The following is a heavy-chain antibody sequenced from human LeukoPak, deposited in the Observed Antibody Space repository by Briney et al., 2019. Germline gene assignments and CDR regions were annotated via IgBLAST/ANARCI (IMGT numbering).Heavy chain of an antibody. Sequence: GGSLRLSCAASGFTFSDYYMSWIRQAPGKGLEWISYISSSGSTIYYADSVKGRSTISRDNAKHSLYLQMNSLRAEDTAVYYCATDSSGYFDYWGQGTLVTVSS. CDR2: ISSSGSTI. CDR3: ATDSSGYFDY. V-gene: IGHV3-11*01. J-gene: IGHJ4*02. D-gene: IGHD3-22*01. CDR1: GFTFSDYY.